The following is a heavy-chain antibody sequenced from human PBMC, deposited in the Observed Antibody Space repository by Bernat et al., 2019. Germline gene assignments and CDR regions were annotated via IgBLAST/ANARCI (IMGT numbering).Heavy chain of an antibody. CDR1: GFTFSSYA. CDR3: AKEGDSSSWYYYYFDY. D-gene: IGHD6-13*01. V-gene: IGHV3-23*01. J-gene: IGHJ4*02. Sequence: EVQLLESGGGLVQPGGSLRLSCAASGFTFSSYAMSWVRQAPGKGLEWVSAISGSGGSTYYADSVKGRFTISRDNSKNTLYLQMNSLRAEDTAVYYCAKEGDSSSWYYYYFDYWGQGTLVTVSS. CDR2: ISGSGGST.